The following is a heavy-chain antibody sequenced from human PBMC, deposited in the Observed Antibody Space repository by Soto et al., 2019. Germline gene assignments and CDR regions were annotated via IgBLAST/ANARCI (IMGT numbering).Heavy chain of an antibody. J-gene: IGHJ4*02. Sequence: KPGGSLRLSCAASGFTFSNAWMSWVRQVPGKGLEWVGRIKSKTDGGTTDYAVPVKGRFTISRDDSKNTLYLQMNRLKTEDTAVYYCTATSGYYYIVVAPGFDYWGQGTLVTVSS. CDR3: TATSGYYYIVVAPGFDY. D-gene: IGHD3-3*01. CDR2: IKSKTDGGTT. V-gene: IGHV3-15*01. CDR1: GFTFSNAW.